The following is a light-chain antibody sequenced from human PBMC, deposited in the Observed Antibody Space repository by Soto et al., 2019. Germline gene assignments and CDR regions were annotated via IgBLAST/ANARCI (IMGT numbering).Light chain of an antibody. Sequence: DIQMTQSPFTLSASVGDRVTITCRASQSISMSLAWHQQKPGKAPKPLLYKASSLESGAPSRFSGSGSGTEFTLTISSLQPDDFATYYCQQYRYFPWTFVQGTKVEIK. CDR2: KAS. CDR1: QSISMS. J-gene: IGKJ1*01. CDR3: QQYRYFPWT. V-gene: IGKV1-5*03.